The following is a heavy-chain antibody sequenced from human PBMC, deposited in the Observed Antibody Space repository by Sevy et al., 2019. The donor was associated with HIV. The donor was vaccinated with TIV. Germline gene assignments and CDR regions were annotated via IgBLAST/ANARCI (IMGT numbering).Heavy chain of an antibody. V-gene: IGHV3-15*01. D-gene: IGHD6-19*01. CDR3: TTDPLGYSSGWFFIDY. J-gene: IGHJ4*02. CDR1: GFTFSNAW. Sequence: GGSLRLSCAASGFTFSNAWMSWGRQAPGKGLEWVGRIKSKTDGGTTDYAAPVKGRFTISRDDSKNTLYLQMNSLKTEDTAVYYCTTDPLGYSSGWFFIDYWGQGTLVTVSS. CDR2: IKSKTDGGTT.